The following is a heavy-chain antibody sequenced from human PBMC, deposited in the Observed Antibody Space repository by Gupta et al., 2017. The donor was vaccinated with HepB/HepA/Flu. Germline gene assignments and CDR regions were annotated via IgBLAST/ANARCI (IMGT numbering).Heavy chain of an antibody. J-gene: IGHJ5*01. Sequence: QLQLQESGPGLAKPSETLSLTCSVSGDSIRSRSYYWGWIRQSPGKGLEWIGSIYYGDNLYSNPSLRSRVTIAGDSANNLLSLDLRSVTAADASVEAWLEYSGSIDSWGHGALVPVSS. CDR3: LEYSGSIDS. CDR1: GDSIRSRSYY. V-gene: IGHV4-39*03. CDR2: IYYGDNL. D-gene: IGHD5-12*01.